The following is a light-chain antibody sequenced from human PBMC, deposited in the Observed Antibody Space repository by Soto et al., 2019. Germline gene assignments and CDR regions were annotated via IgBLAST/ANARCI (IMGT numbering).Light chain of an antibody. V-gene: IGLV1-40*01. Sequence: QSVLTQPPSVSGAPGQRVTISCTGSSSNFGAGYDVHWYQQLPGTAPKLLIYGNSNRPSGVPDRFSGSKSGNSASLAITGLQAEGEADYYCQSYDSSLSGYVFGTETKVTVL. CDR2: GNS. J-gene: IGLJ1*01. CDR3: QSYDSSLSGYV. CDR1: SSNFGAGYD.